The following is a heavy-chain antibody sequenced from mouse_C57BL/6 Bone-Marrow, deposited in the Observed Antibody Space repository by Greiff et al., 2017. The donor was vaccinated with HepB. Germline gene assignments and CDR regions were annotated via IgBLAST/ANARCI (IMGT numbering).Heavy chain of an antibody. CDR3: ARGGIYDYALYY. J-gene: IGHJ2*01. CDR1: GYTFTSYW. V-gene: IGHV1-64*01. Sequence: QVQLQQPGAELVKPGASVKMSCKASGYTFTSYWMHWVKQRHGHGLEWIGMIHPNSGSTNYNEKFKSKATLTVDKSSSTADMQLSSLTSEDSAVYYCARGGIYDYALYYWGQGTTLTVSS. CDR2: IHPNSGST. D-gene: IGHD2-4*01.